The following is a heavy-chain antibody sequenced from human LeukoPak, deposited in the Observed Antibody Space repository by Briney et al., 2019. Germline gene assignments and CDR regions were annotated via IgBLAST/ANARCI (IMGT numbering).Heavy chain of an antibody. V-gene: IGHV4-34*01. J-gene: IGHJ4*02. CDR3: ARDSGDGYNRPGFDY. Sequence: SETLSLTCAVYGGSFSGYYWSWIRQPPGKGLEWIGEINHSGSTNYNPSLKSRVTISVDTSKNQFSLKLSSVTAADTAVYYCARDSGDGYNRPGFDYWGQGTLVTVSS. CDR2: INHSGST. D-gene: IGHD5-24*01. CDR1: GGSFSGYY.